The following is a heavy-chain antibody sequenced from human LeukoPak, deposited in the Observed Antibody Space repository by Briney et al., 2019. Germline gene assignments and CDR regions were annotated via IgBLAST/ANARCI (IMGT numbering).Heavy chain of an antibody. CDR3: AKDRLSYYYGSGSYPTATGFDY. CDR1: GFTFSSYG. Sequence: GGSLRLSCAASGFTFSSYGIHWVRQAPGKGPEWVAFIRYDGSNKYHADSVKGRFTISRDNSKNTVYLQMNSLRAEDTALYYCAKDRLSYYYGSGSYPTATGFDYWGQGALVTVSS. V-gene: IGHV3-30*02. CDR2: IRYDGSNK. D-gene: IGHD3-10*01. J-gene: IGHJ4*02.